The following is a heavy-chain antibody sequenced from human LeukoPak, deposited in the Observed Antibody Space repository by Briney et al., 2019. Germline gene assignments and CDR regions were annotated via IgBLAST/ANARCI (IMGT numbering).Heavy chain of an antibody. CDR1: RGTFSNYA. J-gene: IGHJ4*02. CDR3: TRGNFFDSSGYYSIPSDYFNY. Sequence: SVKVSCKASRGTFSNYAINWLRQAPGQGLEWMGRIIPIFDIASDAQTFQGRVTFTADKSTNTAYMELSSLRSEDTAVYYCTRGNFFDSSGYYSIPSDYFNYWGQGILVTVSS. V-gene: IGHV1-69*04. CDR2: IIPIFDIA. D-gene: IGHD3-22*01.